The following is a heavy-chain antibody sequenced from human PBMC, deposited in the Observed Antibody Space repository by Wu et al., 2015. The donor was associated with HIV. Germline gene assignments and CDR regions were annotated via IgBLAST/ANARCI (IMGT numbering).Heavy chain of an antibody. Sequence: QVRLEQSGAEVKKPGSSVKLSCKASGGTFSSHSINWMRQAPGQGLDWMGGISPISRTANYAQKFQGRVSITTDESITTIYIQLTRLRYEDTAVYYCARPSAWFGDSPYAFDIWGQGTMVTVSS. CDR1: GGTFSSHS. V-gene: IGHV1-69*05. CDR2: ISPISRTA. CDR3: ARPSAWFGDSPYAFDI. D-gene: IGHD3-10*01. J-gene: IGHJ3*02.